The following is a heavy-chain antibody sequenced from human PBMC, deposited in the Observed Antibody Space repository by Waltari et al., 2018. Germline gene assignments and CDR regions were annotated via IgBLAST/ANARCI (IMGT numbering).Heavy chain of an antibody. J-gene: IGHJ4*02. CDR3: ATGSYWGRSDY. V-gene: IGHV1-24*01. D-gene: IGHD1-26*01. CDR1: GYTFTSYD. Sequence: QVQLVQSGAEVKKPGASVKVSCKASGYTFTSYDINWVRQATGQGLEWMGGFDPEDGETIYAQKFQGRVTMTEDTSTDTAYMELSSLRSEDTAVYYCATGSYWGRSDYWGQGTLVTVSS. CDR2: FDPEDGET.